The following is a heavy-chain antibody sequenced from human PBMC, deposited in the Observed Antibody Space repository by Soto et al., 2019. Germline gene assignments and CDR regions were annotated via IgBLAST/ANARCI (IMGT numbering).Heavy chain of an antibody. J-gene: IGHJ5*02. CDR3: ARWGGTMVRGLNWFDP. CDR2: ISAYNGNT. Sequence: SVKVSCKASGYTFTSYGISWVRQAPGQGLEWMGWISAYNGNTNYAQKLQGRVTMTTDTSTSTAYMELRSLRSDDTAVYYCARWGGTMVRGLNWFDPWGQGTLVTVSS. V-gene: IGHV1-18*04. CDR1: GYTFTSYG. D-gene: IGHD3-10*01.